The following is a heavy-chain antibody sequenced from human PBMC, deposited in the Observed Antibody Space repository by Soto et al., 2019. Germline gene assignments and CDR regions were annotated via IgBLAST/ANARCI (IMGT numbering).Heavy chain of an antibody. J-gene: IGHJ4*02. CDR3: ARAVATMIDLGY. V-gene: IGHV3-21*01. CDR1: GFTFSSYS. D-gene: IGHD3-22*01. CDR2: ISSSSSYI. Sequence: VGSLRLSCAASGFTFSSYSMNWVRQAPGKGLEWVSSISSSSSYIYYADSVKGRFTISRDNAKNSLYLQMNSLRAEDTAVYYCARAVATMIDLGYWGQGTLVTVSS.